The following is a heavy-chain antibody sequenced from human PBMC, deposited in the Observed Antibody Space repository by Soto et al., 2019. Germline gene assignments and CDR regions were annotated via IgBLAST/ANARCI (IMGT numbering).Heavy chain of an antibody. Sequence: QVQLVQSGAEVKKPGASVKVSCKASGYTFSTYYLHWVRQAPGQGLEWMGIIHPSGGSTTYAQKCLGRVTMTRDTSTSTVFIELSSLRSEDTAVYYSARGGHIAMVTASFDYLGQRTLVTVSS. J-gene: IGHJ4*02. CDR3: ARGGHIAMVTASFDY. CDR2: IHPSGGST. CDR1: GYTFSTYY. D-gene: IGHD2-21*02. V-gene: IGHV1-46*03.